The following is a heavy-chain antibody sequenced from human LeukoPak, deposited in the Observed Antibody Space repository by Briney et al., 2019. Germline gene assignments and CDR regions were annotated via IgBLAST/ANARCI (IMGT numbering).Heavy chain of an antibody. CDR1: GGTFSSYA. CDR3: ARDSGGAYCGGDCYSSLDY. V-gene: IGHV1-69*13. CDR2: IIPIFGTA. J-gene: IGHJ4*02. Sequence: SVKVSCKASGGTFSSYAISWVRQAPGQGLEWMGGIIPIFGTANYAQKFQGRVTITADESTSTAYVELSSLRSEDTAVYYCARDSGGAYCGGDCYSSLDYWGQGTLVTVSS. D-gene: IGHD2-21*01.